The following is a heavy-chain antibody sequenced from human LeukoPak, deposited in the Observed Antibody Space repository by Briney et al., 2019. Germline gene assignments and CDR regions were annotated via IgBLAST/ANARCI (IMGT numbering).Heavy chain of an antibody. Sequence: GGSLRLSCAASGFTLSSYSMNWVRQAPGKGLEWVSSISSSSSYIYYADSVKGRFTISRDNAKNSLYLQMNSLRAEDTAVYYCARDPVEISYDYWGQGTLVTVSS. CDR2: ISSSSSYI. CDR1: GFTLSSYS. J-gene: IGHJ4*02. CDR3: ARDPVEISYDY. V-gene: IGHV3-21*01. D-gene: IGHD5-24*01.